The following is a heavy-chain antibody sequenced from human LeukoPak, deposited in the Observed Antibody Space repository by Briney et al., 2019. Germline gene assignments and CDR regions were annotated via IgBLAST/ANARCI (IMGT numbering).Heavy chain of an antibody. Sequence: GGSLRLSCAASGFTFSSYWMSWVRQAPGKGLEWVANIKQDGSEKYYVDSVKGRFTISRDNAKNSLYLQMNSLRAEDTALYHCARVYCSGGSCYSSYYYYMDVWGKGTTVTISS. V-gene: IGHV3-7*03. D-gene: IGHD2-15*01. CDR2: IKQDGSEK. CDR3: ARVYCSGGSCYSSYYYYMDV. J-gene: IGHJ6*03. CDR1: GFTFSSYW.